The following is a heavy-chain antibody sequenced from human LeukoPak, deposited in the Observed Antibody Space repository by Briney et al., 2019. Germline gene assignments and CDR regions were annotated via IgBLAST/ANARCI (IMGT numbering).Heavy chain of an antibody. CDR3: ARVPSGCYACHCDY. CDR1: GFTFSSYA. J-gene: IGHJ4*02. V-gene: IGHV3-23*01. D-gene: IGHD2-2*01. CDR2: LGGTNGYT. Sequence: GGALILSCVASGFTFSSYAMSWVPQPPGKGLELVSSLGGTNGYTYDADSVEGRFSISRDNSRNTRYLQVNSLRAGDAALYYCARVPSGCYACHCDYWRRGTMVSVSS.